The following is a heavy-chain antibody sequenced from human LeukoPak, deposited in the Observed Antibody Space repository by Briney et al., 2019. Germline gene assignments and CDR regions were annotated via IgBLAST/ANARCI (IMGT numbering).Heavy chain of an antibody. CDR1: GFTVSKNY. CDR2: IYSGGST. CDR3: TSYDSSGFFDY. Sequence: PGGSLRPSCAASGFTVSKNYMTWVRQAPGKGLEWVSVIYSGGSTDYADSVKGRFTISRDNSKNTLYLQLNSLRAEVTAVYYCTSYDSSGFFDYWGQGTLVTVSS. J-gene: IGHJ4*02. V-gene: IGHV3-53*01. D-gene: IGHD3-22*01.